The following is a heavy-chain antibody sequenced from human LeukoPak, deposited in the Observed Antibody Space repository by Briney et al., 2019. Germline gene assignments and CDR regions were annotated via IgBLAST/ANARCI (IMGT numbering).Heavy chain of an antibody. CDR1: GYTSTYYY. D-gene: IGHD1-26*01. V-gene: IGHV1-46*01. J-gene: IGHJ4*02. CDR3: ARKAGGSYRLDY. CDR2: INPSGGST. Sequence: ASVKVSCKASGYTSTYYYMNWVRQAPGQGLEWMGIINPSGGSTSYAQKFQGRVTMTRDTSTSTVYMELSSLRSEDTAVYYCARKAGGSYRLDYWGQGTLVTVSS.